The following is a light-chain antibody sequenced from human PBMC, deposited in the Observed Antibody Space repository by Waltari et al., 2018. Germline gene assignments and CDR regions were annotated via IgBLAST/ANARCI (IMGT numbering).Light chain of an antibody. CDR1: NIGSNS. V-gene: IGLV3-21*03. CDR2: DDS. CDR3: QVWDSSSDHPV. Sequence: SYVLTQPPSVSVAPGKTARITCGGHNIGSNSVHWYQQKPGQAPVLVVYDDSDRPSGIPERFSGSNSGNTVTLTISRVEAGDEADYYCQVWDSSSDHPVFGGGTKLTVL. J-gene: IGLJ3*02.